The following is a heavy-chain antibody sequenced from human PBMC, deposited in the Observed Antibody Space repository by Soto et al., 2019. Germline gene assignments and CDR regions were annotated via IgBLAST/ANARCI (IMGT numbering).Heavy chain of an antibody. V-gene: IGHV3-30*04. CDR1: GFTFSSYA. CDR2: ISYDGRNK. D-gene: IGHD3-16*01. CDR3: ARDPRAGGDYYYGMDV. J-gene: IGHJ6*02. Sequence: QVHLVESGGGVVQPGKSLRLSCVGSGFTFSSYAIHWVRQAPGKGLEWVAVISYDGRNKYYVDSVKGRFSISRDNSKNTLFLQMNSLGVEDTAVYYCARDPRAGGDYYYGMDVWGQGTAVTVSS.